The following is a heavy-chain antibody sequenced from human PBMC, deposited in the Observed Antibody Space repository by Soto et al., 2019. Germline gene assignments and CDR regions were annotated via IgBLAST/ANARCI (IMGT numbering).Heavy chain of an antibody. CDR1: GFSLTSPGMC. D-gene: IGHD1-20*01. V-gene: IGHV2-70*13. CDR3: ARSIRGPRRFNGMDV. CDR2: IERDDDDK. J-gene: IGHJ6*02. Sequence: GSGPTLVNPTETLTLTCTFSGFSLTSPGMCVSWIRQSPGKALEWLALIERDDDDKYYSTSLKTRLTISKDTRKNQVVLTMANMEPADTATYYCARSIRGPRRFNGMDVWGQGTTVTVSS.